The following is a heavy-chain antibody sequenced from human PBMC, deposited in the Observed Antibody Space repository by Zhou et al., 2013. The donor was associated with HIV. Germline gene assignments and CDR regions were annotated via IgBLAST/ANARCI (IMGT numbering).Heavy chain of an antibody. CDR1: GGTFSNYA. Sequence: QVHLVQSGAEVSKPGSSVKVSCKASGGTFSNYAISWVRQAPGQGLEWMGGIIPIFEAASYAQKFQDRLTITTDESTTTAYMDLSSLRSEDTAIYYCARAQGDILTEGYFDYWGQGTLVTVSS. J-gene: IGHJ4*02. CDR2: IIPIFEAA. D-gene: IGHD3-9*01. V-gene: IGHV1-69*05. CDR3: ARAQGDILTEGYFDY.